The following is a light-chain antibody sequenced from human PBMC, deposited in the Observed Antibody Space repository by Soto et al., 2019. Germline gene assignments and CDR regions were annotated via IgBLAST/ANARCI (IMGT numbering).Light chain of an antibody. CDR1: QGISSY. Sequence: IQMTQSASSLSASPGDRVTITCRASQGISSYLAWYQQKPGKAPKLLIYKASSLESGVPSRFSGSGSGTEFTLTISSLQPDDFATYYCQQYNSYLWAFGQRTKVDI. CDR2: KAS. V-gene: IGKV1-5*03. CDR3: QQYNSYLWA. J-gene: IGKJ1*01.